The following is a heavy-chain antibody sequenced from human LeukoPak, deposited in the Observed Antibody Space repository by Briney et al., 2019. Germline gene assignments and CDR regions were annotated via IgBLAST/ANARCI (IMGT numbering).Heavy chain of an antibody. V-gene: IGHV3-23*01. Sequence: PGGSLRLSCAASGFTFSSYAMSWVRQAPGKGLEWVSAISGSGGSTYYADSVKGRFTISRDNSKNTLYLQMNSLRAEDAAVYYCAKSLRIGLQQLIPLEFDYWGQGTLVTVSS. CDR1: GFTFSSYA. CDR2: ISGSGGST. D-gene: IGHD6-13*01. CDR3: AKSLRIGLQQLIPLEFDY. J-gene: IGHJ4*02.